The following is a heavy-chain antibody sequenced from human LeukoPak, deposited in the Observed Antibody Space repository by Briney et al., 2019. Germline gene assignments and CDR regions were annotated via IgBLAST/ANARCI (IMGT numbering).Heavy chain of an antibody. V-gene: IGHV3-74*01. Sequence: GGSLRLPCAASGLTFSNNCLHWFGQVPGKERVWFSRIISDGASTDYADSVKGRFTISRDNAKHTLYLQMNSLRAEDTAVYYCARAQGGTTRPHGMDVWGQGTTVTVS. CDR2: IISDGAST. CDR3: ARAQGGTTRPHGMDV. J-gene: IGHJ6*02. CDR1: GLTFSNNC. D-gene: IGHD1-7*01.